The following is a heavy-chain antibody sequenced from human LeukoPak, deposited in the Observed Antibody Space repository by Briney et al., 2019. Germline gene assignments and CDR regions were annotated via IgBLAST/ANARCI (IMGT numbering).Heavy chain of an antibody. V-gene: IGHV1-2*02. CDR1: GYTFTGYY. D-gene: IGHD3-10*01. J-gene: IGHJ6*02. CDR3: ARDYYGSGSYYSDYYGMDV. Sequence: ASVKVSCKASGYTFTGYYMHWVRQAPGQGLEWMGWINPNSGGTNYAQKLQGRVTMTTDTSTSTAYMELRSLRSDDTAVYYCARDYYGSGSYYSDYYGMDVWGQGTTVTVSS. CDR2: INPNSGGT.